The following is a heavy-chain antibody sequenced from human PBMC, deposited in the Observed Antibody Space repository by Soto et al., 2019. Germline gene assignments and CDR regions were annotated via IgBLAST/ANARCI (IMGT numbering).Heavy chain of an antibody. CDR3: ARFLAVGDYYYGTDV. V-gene: IGHV1-69*13. J-gene: IGHJ6*02. Sequence: ASVKVSCKASGGTFSSYAISWVRQAPGQGLEWMGGIIPIFGTANYAQKFQGRVTITADESTSTAYMELSSLRSEDTAVYYCARFLAVGDYYYGTDVWGQGTTVTSP. CDR2: IIPIFGTA. D-gene: IGHD2-15*01. CDR1: GGTFSSYA.